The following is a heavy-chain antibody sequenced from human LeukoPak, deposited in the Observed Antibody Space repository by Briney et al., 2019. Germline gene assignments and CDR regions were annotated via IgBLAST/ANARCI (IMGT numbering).Heavy chain of an antibody. CDR1: GFTFDDYA. CDR3: AKGADPLTWRMMTVAGTRFDF. Sequence: GGSLRLSSAVSGFTFDDYAMHWVRQAPGKGLEWVSLISGDGNNRYYAGSVKGRFTISRDNRKKSLYLQMNRLRTEDTAFYYCAKGADPLTWRMMTVAGTRFDFWGQGTLVTVSS. J-gene: IGHJ4*02. V-gene: IGHV3-43*02. CDR2: ISGDGNNR. D-gene: IGHD6-19*01.